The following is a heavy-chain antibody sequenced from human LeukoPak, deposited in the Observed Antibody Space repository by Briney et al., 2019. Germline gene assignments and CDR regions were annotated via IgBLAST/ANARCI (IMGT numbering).Heavy chain of an antibody. CDR1: GGTFSSYA. CDR3: ATPGRVTAFSSNWFDP. CDR2: IIPILGIA. V-gene: IGHV1-69*04. J-gene: IGHJ5*02. Sequence: GSSVKVSCKASGGTFSSYAISWVRQAPGQGLEWMGRIIPILGIANYAQKFQGRVTITADESTSTAYMELSSLRSEDTAVYYCATPGRVTAFSSNWFDPWGQGTLVTVSS. D-gene: IGHD2-21*02.